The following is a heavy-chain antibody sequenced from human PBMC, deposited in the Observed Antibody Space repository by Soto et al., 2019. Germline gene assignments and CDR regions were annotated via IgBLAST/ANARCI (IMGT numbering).Heavy chain of an antibody. CDR2: ISSNGGST. J-gene: IGHJ6*02. CDR3: ARDGYYYDSSGYSALDFV. Sequence: PGGSLRRSCSASGFTFSSYAMHWVRQAPGKGLEYVSAISSNGGSTYYADSVKGRFTISRDNSKNTLYLQMSSLRAEDTAVYYCARDGYYYDSSGYSALDFVWGQGTTVTVSS. D-gene: IGHD3-22*01. CDR1: GFTFSSYA. V-gene: IGHV3-64D*06.